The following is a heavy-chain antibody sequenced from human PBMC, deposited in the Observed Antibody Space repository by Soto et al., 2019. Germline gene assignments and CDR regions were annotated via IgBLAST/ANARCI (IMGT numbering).Heavy chain of an antibody. V-gene: IGHV3-7*01. CDR3: ARVWGTMIVGGGALGY. D-gene: IGHD3-22*01. Sequence: EVQLVESGGGLVQPGGSLRLSCAASGFTFSSYWMSWVRQAPGKGLEWVANIKQDGSEKYYVDSVKGRFTISRDNAKNSLYLQMNSLRAEDTAVYYCARVWGTMIVGGGALGYWGQGTLVTVSS. J-gene: IGHJ4*02. CDR2: IKQDGSEK. CDR1: GFTFSSYW.